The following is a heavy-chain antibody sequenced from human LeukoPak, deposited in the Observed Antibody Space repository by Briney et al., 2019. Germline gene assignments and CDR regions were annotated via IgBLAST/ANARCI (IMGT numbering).Heavy chain of an antibody. V-gene: IGHV4-34*01. Sequence: SETLSLTCAVYGGSFSGYYWSWIRQPPGKGLEWIGEINHSGSTNYNPSLKSRVTISVDTSKNQFSLKLSSVTAADTAVYYCARMYSSGYYLVRLNLYYFDYWGQGTLVTVSS. D-gene: IGHD3-22*01. CDR1: GGSFSGYY. CDR3: ARMYSSGYYLVRLNLYYFDY. J-gene: IGHJ4*02. CDR2: INHSGST.